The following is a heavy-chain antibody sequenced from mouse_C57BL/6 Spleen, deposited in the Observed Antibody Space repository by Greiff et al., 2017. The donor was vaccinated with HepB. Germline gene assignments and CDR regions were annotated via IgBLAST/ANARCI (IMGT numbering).Heavy chain of an antibody. CDR3: ARERSNYVRYFDV. CDR2: ISDGGSYT. D-gene: IGHD2-5*01. Sequence: EVMLVESGGGLVKPGGSLKLSCAASGFTFSSYAMSWVRQTPEKRLEWVATISDGGSYTYYPDNVKGRFTISRDNAKNNLYLQMSHLKSEDTAMYYCARERSNYVRYFDVWGTGTTVTVSS. J-gene: IGHJ1*03. CDR1: GFTFSSYA. V-gene: IGHV5-4*01.